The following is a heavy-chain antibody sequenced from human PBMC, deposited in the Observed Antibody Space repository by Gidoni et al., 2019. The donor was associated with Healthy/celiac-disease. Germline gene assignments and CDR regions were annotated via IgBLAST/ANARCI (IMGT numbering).Heavy chain of an antibody. Sequence: EVQLVESGGGLVQPGGSLRLSCAASGFPFSSYWMSWVRQAPGKGLEWVANIKQDGSEKYYVDSVKGRFTISRDNAKNSLYLQMNSLRAEDTAVYYCARGSRGVRGVIINQVYWGQGTLVTVSS. V-gene: IGHV3-7*01. J-gene: IGHJ4*02. CDR2: IKQDGSEK. CDR1: GFPFSSYW. D-gene: IGHD3-10*01. CDR3: ARGSRGVRGVIINQVY.